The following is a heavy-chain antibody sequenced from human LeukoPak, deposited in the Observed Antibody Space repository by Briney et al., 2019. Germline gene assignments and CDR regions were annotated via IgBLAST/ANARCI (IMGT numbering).Heavy chain of an antibody. J-gene: IGHJ4*02. CDR1: GFTFSSYW. V-gene: IGHV3-7*02. D-gene: IGHD6-19*01. CDR2: IKQDGSEK. Sequence: GGSLRLSCAASGFTFSSYWMSWVRQAPGKGLEWVANIKQDGSEKYYVDSVKGRFTISRDNAKNSLYLQMNSLRDEDTAVYSCARAGYSSGWYDPPDYWGQGTLVTVSS. CDR3: ARAGYSSGWYDPPDY.